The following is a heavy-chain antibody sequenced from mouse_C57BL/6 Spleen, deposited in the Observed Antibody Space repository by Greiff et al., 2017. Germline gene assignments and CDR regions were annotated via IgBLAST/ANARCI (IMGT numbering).Heavy chain of an antibody. CDR3: AREDYAMDY. CDR2: ISYDGSN. CDR1: GYSITSGYY. V-gene: IGHV3-6*01. Sequence: EVQLQESGPGLVKPSQSLSLTCSVTGYSITSGYYWNWIRQFPGNKLEWMGYISYDGSNNYNPSLKNRISITRDTSKNQFFLKLNSVTTEDTATYYGAREDYAMDYWGQGTSVTVSS. J-gene: IGHJ4*01.